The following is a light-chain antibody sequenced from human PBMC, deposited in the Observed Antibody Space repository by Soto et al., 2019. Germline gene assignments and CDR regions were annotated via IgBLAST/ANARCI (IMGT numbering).Light chain of an antibody. Sequence: DIQMTQSPFSLSASVGDSVTITCRASQNIKTYLNWYQQKPGKAPNLLIYAASSLHSGVPSRFSGSGSGTDFTLTISSLQPEDFATYYCQQSFSSPPWTFGQGTKVEIK. CDR2: AAS. V-gene: IGKV1-39*01. CDR3: QQSFSSPPWT. CDR1: QNIKTY. J-gene: IGKJ1*01.